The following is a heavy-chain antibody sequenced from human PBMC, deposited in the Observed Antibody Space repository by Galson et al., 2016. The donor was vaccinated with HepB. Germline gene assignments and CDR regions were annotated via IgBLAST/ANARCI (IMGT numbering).Heavy chain of an antibody. CDR1: GFTFSAYA. Sequence: SLRLSCAASGFTFSAYAMHWVRQAPGKGLEWVAFISYDGGNKNCADSLKGRFTIFRDNSKNTLYLQMNSLRVEDTAVYYCAKDPIVVVITVFDYWGQGTLVTVSS. D-gene: IGHD3-22*01. V-gene: IGHV3-30*18. CDR3: AKDPIVVVITVFDY. J-gene: IGHJ4*02. CDR2: ISYDGGNK.